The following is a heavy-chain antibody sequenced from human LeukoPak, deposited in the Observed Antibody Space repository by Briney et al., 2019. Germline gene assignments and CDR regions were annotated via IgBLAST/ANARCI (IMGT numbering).Heavy chain of an antibody. V-gene: IGHV1-2*02. J-gene: IGHJ6*02. CDR1: GYXFTDYY. CDR2: INPNSGGT. D-gene: IGHD6-13*01. Sequence: GASVKVSCKASGYXFTDYYIHWVRQAPGQGLEWMGWINPNSGGTNYAQKFQGRVTMTTDTSISTAYMEVSRLRSDDTAVYYCARVRIGQQLDKYYYYAMDVWGQGTTVTVSS. CDR3: ARVRIGQQLDKYYYYAMDV.